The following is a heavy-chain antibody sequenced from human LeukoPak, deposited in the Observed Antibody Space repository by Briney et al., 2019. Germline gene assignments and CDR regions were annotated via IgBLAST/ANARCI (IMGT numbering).Heavy chain of an antibody. V-gene: IGHV4-59*01. D-gene: IGHD2-15*01. CDR1: GGSISSYY. J-gene: IGHJ5*02. CDR2: IYYSGST. Sequence: SETLSLTCTVSGGSISSYYWSWIRQPPGKGLEWIGYIYYSGSTNYNPSLKSRVTISVDTSKNQFSLKLSSVTAADTAVYYCARARSTTQYNWFAPWGQGTLVTVSS. CDR3: ARARSTTQYNWFAP.